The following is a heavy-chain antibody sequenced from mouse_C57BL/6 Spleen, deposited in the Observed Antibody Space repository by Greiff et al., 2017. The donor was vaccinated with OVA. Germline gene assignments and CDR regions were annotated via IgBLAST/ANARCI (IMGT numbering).Heavy chain of an antibody. J-gene: IGHJ2*01. V-gene: IGHV1-81*01. D-gene: IGHD2-4*01. CDR2: IYPRSGNT. Sequence: VQLQQSGAELARPGASVKLSCKASGYTFTSYGISWVKQRTGQGLEWIGEIYPRSGNTYYNEKFKGKATLTADKSSSTAYMELRSLTSEDSAVYFCASGGDYDDYWGQGTTLTVSS. CDR1: GYTFTSYG. CDR3: ASGGDYDDY.